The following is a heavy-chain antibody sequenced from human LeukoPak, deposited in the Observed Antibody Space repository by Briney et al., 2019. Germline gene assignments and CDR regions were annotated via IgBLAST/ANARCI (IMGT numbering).Heavy chain of an antibody. Sequence: GSSVKVSCKASGGTFSSYAISWVRQAPGQGLEWMGRIIPILGIANYAQKFQGRVTITADKSTSTAYMELSSLRSEDTAVYYCARSPQTTRYFDYWGQGALVTVSS. CDR1: GGTFSSYA. J-gene: IGHJ4*02. D-gene: IGHD4-17*01. CDR3: ARSPQTTRYFDY. V-gene: IGHV1-69*04. CDR2: IIPILGIA.